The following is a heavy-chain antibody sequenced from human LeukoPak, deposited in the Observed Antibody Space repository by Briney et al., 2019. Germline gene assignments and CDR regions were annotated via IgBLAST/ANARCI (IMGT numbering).Heavy chain of an antibody. CDR1: GGSISSGDYY. CDR2: IYYSGST. D-gene: IGHD6-13*01. J-gene: IGHJ6*03. Sequence: SETLSLTCTVSGGSISSGDYYWSWIRQPPGKGLEWIGYIYYSGSTYYADSVKGRFTISRDNSKNTLYLQMNSLRAEDTAVYYCAGSSHYYYYMDVWGKGTTVTVSS. CDR3: AGSSHYYYYMDV. V-gene: IGHV4-30-4*08.